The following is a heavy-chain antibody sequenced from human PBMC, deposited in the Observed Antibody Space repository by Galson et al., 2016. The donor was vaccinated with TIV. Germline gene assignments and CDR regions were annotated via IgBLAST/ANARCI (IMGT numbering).Heavy chain of an antibody. J-gene: IGHJ3*02. V-gene: IGHV1-18*01. CDR2: ISVYKGVT. CDR1: GYTFTRYS. CDR3: ARGAYFDLSPGAFDI. Sequence: SVKVSCKASGYTFTRYSISWVRQAPGQGLEWMGWISVYKGVTNSIQKVQGRVTMTIDTSTGTAYMELRSLRSDDTAVYYCARGAYFDLSPGAFDIWGQGTMVTVSS. D-gene: IGHD3-9*01.